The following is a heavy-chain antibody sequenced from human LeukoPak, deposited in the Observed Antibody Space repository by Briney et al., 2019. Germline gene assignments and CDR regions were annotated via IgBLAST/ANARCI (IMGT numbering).Heavy chain of an antibody. CDR1: GFTFSSYA. Sequence: GGSLRLSCAASGFTFSSYAMYWVRQAPGKGLEWVSAISGSGGSTYYADSVKGRFTISRDNSKNTLYLQMNSLRAEDTAVYYCAKGPVSGSYPQPFDCWGQGTLVTVTS. J-gene: IGHJ4*02. CDR2: ISGSGGST. V-gene: IGHV3-23*01. CDR3: AKGPVSGSYPQPFDC. D-gene: IGHD1-26*01.